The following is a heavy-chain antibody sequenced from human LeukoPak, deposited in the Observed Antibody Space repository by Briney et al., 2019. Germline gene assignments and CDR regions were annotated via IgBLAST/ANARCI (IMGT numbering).Heavy chain of an antibody. V-gene: IGHV1-2*02. Sequence: ASVKVSCKASGGTFSNYAISWVRQAPGQGLEWMGWINPNSGGTNYAQKFQGRVTMTRDTSISTAYMELSGLRSDDTAVYYCARVLSGDSSGYYPIDVFDIWGQGTMVTVSS. J-gene: IGHJ3*02. D-gene: IGHD3-22*01. CDR3: ARVLSGDSSGYYPIDVFDI. CDR1: GGTFSNYA. CDR2: INPNSGGT.